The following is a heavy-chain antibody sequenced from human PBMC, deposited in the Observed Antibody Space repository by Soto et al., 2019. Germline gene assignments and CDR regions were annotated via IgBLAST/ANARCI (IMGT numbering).Heavy chain of an antibody. CDR2: ISIGSSTI. CDR3: ARDNGMAGSFAP. V-gene: IGHV3-48*02. Sequence: EVQLVESGGGLVQPGGSLRLSCAASGFTFSSYSMNWVRQAPGKGLEWVSYISIGSSTIFYSDSVKGRFTISRDNAKNSLYLQMNSLRDEDTAVYFCARDNGMAGSFAPRGQGTLVIVSS. CDR1: GFTFSSYS. D-gene: IGHD2-8*01. J-gene: IGHJ5*02.